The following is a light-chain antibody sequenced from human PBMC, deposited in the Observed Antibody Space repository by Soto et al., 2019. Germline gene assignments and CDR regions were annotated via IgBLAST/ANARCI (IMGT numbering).Light chain of an antibody. CDR1: SSNIGAGYH. V-gene: IGLV1-40*01. Sequence: QSVLTQPPSVSGAPGQRVTISCTGSSSNIGAGYHVHWYQQLPGTAPKFLIYGNSNRPSGVPDRFSGSKSGTSASLAITGLQAEDEADYYCQSYDSILSVVVFGGGTKVTVL. CDR3: QSYDSILSVVV. J-gene: IGLJ2*01. CDR2: GNS.